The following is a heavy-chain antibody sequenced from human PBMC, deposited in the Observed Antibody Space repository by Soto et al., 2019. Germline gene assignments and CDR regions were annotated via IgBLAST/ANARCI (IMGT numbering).Heavy chain of an antibody. J-gene: IGHJ6*02. CDR3: ARDKTYDSSGYYHYYYYYGMDV. Sequence: GSLRLSCAASGFTFSSYAMHWVRQAPGKGLEWVAVISYDGSNKYYADSVKGRFTISRDNSKNTLYLQMNSLRAEDTAVYYCARDKTYDSSGYYHYYYYYGMDVWGQGPTVTVSS. CDR1: GFTFSSYA. V-gene: IGHV3-30-3*01. CDR2: ISYDGSNK. D-gene: IGHD3-22*01.